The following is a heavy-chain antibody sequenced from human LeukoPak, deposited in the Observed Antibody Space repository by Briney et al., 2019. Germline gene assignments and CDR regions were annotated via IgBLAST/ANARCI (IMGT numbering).Heavy chain of an antibody. CDR2: IYYSGST. Sequence: PSETLSLTCTVSGGSISSYYWSWIRQPPGKGLEWIGYIYYSGSTNYNPSLKSRVTISVDTSKNQFSLKLSSVTAADTAVYYCAKALGAYYHYMDVWGKGTTVTVSS. V-gene: IGHV4-59*01. D-gene: IGHD1-26*01. J-gene: IGHJ6*03. CDR3: AKALGAYYHYMDV. CDR1: GGSISSYY.